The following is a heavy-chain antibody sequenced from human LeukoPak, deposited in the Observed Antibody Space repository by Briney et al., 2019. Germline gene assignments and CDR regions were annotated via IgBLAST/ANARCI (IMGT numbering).Heavy chain of an antibody. J-gene: IGHJ4*02. Sequence: GSLRLSCAASKFTFSHFGMHWVRQAPGKGLEWVAVIWNDGSEQYYADSVKGRFTVSRDNSQKMVYLQMNSLRPEDTAVYYRAKDAQRGFDYSNSLEKWGQGTLVTVSS. D-gene: IGHD4-11*01. CDR2: IWNDGSEQ. CDR1: KFTFSHFG. V-gene: IGHV3-33*06. CDR3: AKDAQRGFDYSNSLEK.